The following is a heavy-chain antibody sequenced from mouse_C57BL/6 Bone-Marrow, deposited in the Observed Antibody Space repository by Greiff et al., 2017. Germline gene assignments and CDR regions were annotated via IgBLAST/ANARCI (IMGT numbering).Heavy chain of an antibody. V-gene: IGHV1-26*01. CDR1: GYTFTDYY. Sequence: VQLQQSGPELVKPGASVKISCKASGYTFTDYYMNWVKQSPGKSLEWIGDINPNNGCTSYNQKFKGKATLTVDKSSSTAYLELRSLTSEDAAVYYCGRWGYSNCDYLDYWGQGTTGTVSS. D-gene: IGHD2-5*01. J-gene: IGHJ2*01. CDR3: GRWGYSNCDYLDY. CDR2: INPNNGCT.